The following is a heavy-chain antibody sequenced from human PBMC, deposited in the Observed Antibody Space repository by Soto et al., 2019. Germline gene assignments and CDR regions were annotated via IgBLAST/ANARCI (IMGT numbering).Heavy chain of an antibody. Sequence: PGGSLRLSCAASGFTLSSYGMHWVRQAPGKGLEWVAVISYDGSNKYYADSVKGRFTISRDNSKNTLYLQMNSLRAEDTAVYYCAKDVCGGDCYPNWFDPWGQGTLVTVSS. CDR2: ISYDGSNK. CDR3: AKDVCGGDCYPNWFDP. D-gene: IGHD2-21*02. V-gene: IGHV3-30*18. J-gene: IGHJ5*02. CDR1: GFTLSSYG.